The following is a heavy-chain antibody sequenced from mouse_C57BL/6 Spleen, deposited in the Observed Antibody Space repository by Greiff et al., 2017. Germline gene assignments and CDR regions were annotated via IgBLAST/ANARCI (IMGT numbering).Heavy chain of an antibody. Sequence: EVQLQQSGPELVKPGASVKISCKASGYTFTDYYMNWVKQSHGKSLEWIGDINPNNGGTSYNQKFKGKATLTVDKSSSTAYMELRSLTSEDSAVYYCARSHGYYSFAYWGQGTLVTVSA. V-gene: IGHV1-26*01. D-gene: IGHD2-3*01. J-gene: IGHJ3*01. CDR1: GYTFTDYY. CDR3: ARSHGYYSFAY. CDR2: INPNNGGT.